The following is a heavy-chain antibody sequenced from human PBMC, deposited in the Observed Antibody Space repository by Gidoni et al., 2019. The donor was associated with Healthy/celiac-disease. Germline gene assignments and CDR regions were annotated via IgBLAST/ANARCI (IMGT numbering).Heavy chain of an antibody. CDR3: ARGDYDFWSGLPRFNYYYGMDV. J-gene: IGHJ6*02. Sequence: QVQLQQSGPGLVKPSQTLSLTCAISGDSVSSNSAAWNWIRQSPSRGLEWLGRTYYRSKWYNDYAVSVKSRITINPDTSKNQFSLQLNSVTPEDTAVYYCARGDYDFWSGLPRFNYYYGMDVWGQGTTVTVSS. CDR2: TYYRSKWYN. CDR1: GDSVSSNSAA. V-gene: IGHV6-1*01. D-gene: IGHD3-3*01.